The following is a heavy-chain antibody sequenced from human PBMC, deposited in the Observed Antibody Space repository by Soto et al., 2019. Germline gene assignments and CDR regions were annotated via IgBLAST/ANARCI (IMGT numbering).Heavy chain of an antibody. J-gene: IGHJ4*02. CDR3: AREFTFVRGGLDY. CDR2: IWYDGSNK. V-gene: IGHV3-33*01. D-gene: IGHD3-10*02. CDR1: GFTFSSYG. Sequence: GGSLRLSCAASGFTFSSYGMHWVRQAPGKGLEWVAVIWYDGSNKYYADSVKGRFTISRDNSKNTLYLQMNSLRAEDTAVYYCAREFTFVRGGLDYCGQGTLVTVFS.